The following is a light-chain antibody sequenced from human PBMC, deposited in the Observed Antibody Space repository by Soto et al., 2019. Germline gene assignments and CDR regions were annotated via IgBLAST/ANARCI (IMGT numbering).Light chain of an antibody. CDR3: QTWGTGILV. CDR2: LNSDGSH. Sequence: QSVLTQSPSASASLGASVKLTCALSSGHISYAIAWHQQQPEKGPRALMKLNSDGSHTRGDGIPDRFSGSSSGAARYLTISSLQSEEEADYYCQTWGTGILVFGGGTKLTVL. V-gene: IGLV4-69*01. CDR1: SGHISYA. J-gene: IGLJ3*02.